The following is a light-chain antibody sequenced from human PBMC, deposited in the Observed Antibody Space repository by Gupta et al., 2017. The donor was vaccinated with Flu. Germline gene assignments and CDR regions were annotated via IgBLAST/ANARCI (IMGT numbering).Light chain of an antibody. CDR3: LHRADWPPYS. Sequence: EVVLTQSPATLSLSPGERATLSCRASQSVRTYVAWYQKKPGQDPRLLIYDASIRATGIPARFSGSGSGADFTLTISSLESEDFAVYYCLHRADWPPYSFGQGTKLEIK. CDR1: QSVRTY. CDR2: DAS. J-gene: IGKJ2*03. V-gene: IGKV3-11*01.